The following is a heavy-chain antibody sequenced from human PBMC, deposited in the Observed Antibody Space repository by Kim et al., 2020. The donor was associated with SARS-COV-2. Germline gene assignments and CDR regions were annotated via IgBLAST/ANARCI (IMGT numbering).Heavy chain of an antibody. D-gene: IGHD6-6*01. Sequence: YASSVKGIFTISREDSKSIAYLQMNSLKTEDTAVYYCTRGSRIAARRVFDYWGQGTLVTVSS. V-gene: IGHV3-49*02. CDR3: TRGSRIAARRVFDY. J-gene: IGHJ4*02.